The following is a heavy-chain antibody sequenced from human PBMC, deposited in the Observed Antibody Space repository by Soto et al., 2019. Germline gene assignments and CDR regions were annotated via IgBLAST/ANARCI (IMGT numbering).Heavy chain of an antibody. Sequence: QVQLVQSGAEVKKPGASVKVSCMASGDTFTGYVIHWVREVPGQGLEYMGGINPNTGGTDYAQKFQGRVTMTRDTSISTVLMEMKRLTTDDTAVDYYARVASWAARDWFAPWGHGPLVNVSS. D-gene: IGHD2-15*01. CDR2: INPNTGGT. CDR3: ARVASWAARDWFAP. J-gene: IGHJ5*02. CDR1: GDTFTGYV. V-gene: IGHV1-2*02.